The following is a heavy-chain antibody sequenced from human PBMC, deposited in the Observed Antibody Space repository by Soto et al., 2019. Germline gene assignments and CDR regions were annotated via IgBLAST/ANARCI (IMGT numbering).Heavy chain of an antibody. CDR2: IYHSGSG. CDR3: ARGSTTVVTPNWFDP. D-gene: IGHD4-17*01. Sequence: SETLFLTCPVSGGSIPRNNLWGWGRQTPVQGLELIVEIYHSGSGNYNPSLKSRVIMSVDKSKNQFSLKLNSVTAADTAIYYCARGSTTVVTPNWFDPWGQGTLVTVSS. V-gene: IGHV4-4*02. CDR1: GGSIPRNNL. J-gene: IGHJ5*02.